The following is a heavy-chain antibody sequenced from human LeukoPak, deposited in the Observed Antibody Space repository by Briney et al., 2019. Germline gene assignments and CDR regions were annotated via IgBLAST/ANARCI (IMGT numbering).Heavy chain of an antibody. Sequence: PSETLSLTCSVSEYSISSGYYWGWIQQSPGTGLEWIGMIFHTGSTYYTSSLKSRVTISVDTSKNQFSLRLSSMTAADTAIYYCARLSLVYDPYYFDYWGQGTLVTVSS. CDR2: IFHTGST. CDR3: ARLSLVYDPYYFDY. CDR1: EYSISSGYY. V-gene: IGHV4-38-2*02. J-gene: IGHJ4*02. D-gene: IGHD5/OR15-5a*01.